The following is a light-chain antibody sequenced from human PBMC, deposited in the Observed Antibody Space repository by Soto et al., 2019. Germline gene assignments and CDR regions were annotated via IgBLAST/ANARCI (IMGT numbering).Light chain of an antibody. CDR1: QSVSSSY. CDR3: QQYGSSPWT. J-gene: IGKJ1*01. Sequence: EIVLTQSPGNLSLSPWERATLSWRASQSVSSSYLAWYQQKPGQAPRLLICGASSRATGIPDRFSGSGSGTDFTLTISRLEPEDFAVYYCQQYGSSPWTFGQGTKVDIK. CDR2: GAS. V-gene: IGKV3-20*01.